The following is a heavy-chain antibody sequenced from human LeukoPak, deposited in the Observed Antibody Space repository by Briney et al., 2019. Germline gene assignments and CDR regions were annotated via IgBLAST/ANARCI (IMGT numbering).Heavy chain of an antibody. D-gene: IGHD5-24*01. CDR3: ASARWDY. J-gene: IGHJ4*02. Sequence: SETLSLTCGVYGASFTANYWSWVRQPPGKGLEWVGEINHRGRSNYNPSLNSRITISVDASKRQFSLKLSSVTAADTAVYYCASARWDYWGLGVLVTVSS. V-gene: IGHV4-34*01. CDR1: GASFTANY. CDR2: INHRGRS.